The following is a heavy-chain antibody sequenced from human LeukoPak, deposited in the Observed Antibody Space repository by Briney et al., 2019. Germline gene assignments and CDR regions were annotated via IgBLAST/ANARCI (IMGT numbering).Heavy chain of an antibody. D-gene: IGHD4-11*01. CDR3: AREVPTTVTTANWFDP. CDR2: TYYSGST. Sequence: SETLSLTCIVSGGSISSGDYYWSWIRQPPGKGLEWIGYTYYSGSTYYNPSLKSRVTISVDTSKNQFSLKLSPVTAADTAVYYCAREVPTTVTTANWFDPWGQGTLVTVSS. J-gene: IGHJ5*02. V-gene: IGHV4-30-4*01. CDR1: GGSISSGDYY.